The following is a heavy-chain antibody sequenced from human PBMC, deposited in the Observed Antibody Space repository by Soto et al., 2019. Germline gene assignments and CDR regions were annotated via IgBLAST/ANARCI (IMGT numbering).Heavy chain of an antibody. CDR3: ARGSGGYSSGYGDI. CDR2: INAGNGNT. J-gene: IGHJ3*02. CDR1: GYTFSSYA. D-gene: IGHD6-19*01. V-gene: IGHV1-3*01. Sequence: QVQLVQSGAEVKKPGASVKVSCKASGYTFSSYAMNWVRQAPGQRLEWMGWINAGNGNTKYSQKFQGRVTITRDTSASTAYMELSSLRSEDTAVYYCARGSGGYSSGYGDIWGQGTMVTVSS.